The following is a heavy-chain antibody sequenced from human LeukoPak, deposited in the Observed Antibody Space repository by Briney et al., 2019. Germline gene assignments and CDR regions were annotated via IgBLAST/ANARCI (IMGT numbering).Heavy chain of an antibody. J-gene: IGHJ4*02. CDR2: IIPILGIA. CDR1: GGTFSSYA. Sequence: ASVKVSCKASGGTFSSYAISWVRQAPGQGLEWMGRIIPILGIANYAQKFQGRVTITADKSTSTAYMELSSLRSEDTAVYYCARQGYSGYDYDYWGQGTLVTVSS. D-gene: IGHD5-12*01. CDR3: ARQGYSGYDYDY. V-gene: IGHV1-69*04.